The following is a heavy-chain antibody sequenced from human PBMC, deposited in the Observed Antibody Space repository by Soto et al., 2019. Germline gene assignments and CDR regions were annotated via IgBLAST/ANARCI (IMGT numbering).Heavy chain of an antibody. V-gene: IGHV1-69*13. CDR3: ARAPLYSSGWGGFDY. CDR1: GGTFSSYA. Sequence: SVKVSCKASGGTFSSYAISWVRQAPGQGLEWMGGIIPIFGTANYAQKFQGRVTITADESTSTAYMELSSLRSEDTAVYYCARAPLYSSGWGGFDYWGQGTLVTVSS. CDR2: IIPIFGTA. J-gene: IGHJ4*02. D-gene: IGHD6-19*01.